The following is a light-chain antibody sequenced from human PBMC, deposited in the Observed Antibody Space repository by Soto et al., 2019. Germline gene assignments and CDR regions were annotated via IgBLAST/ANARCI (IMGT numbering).Light chain of an antibody. CDR3: QQYGSSGT. V-gene: IGKV3-20*01. J-gene: IGKJ1*01. CDR1: QSVGSN. Sequence: EIVMTQSPGTLSVSPGERATLSCRASQSVGSNLAWYQQKPGQAPRLLIYAASNRATGIPDRFSGSGSGTDFTLTISRLEPEDFAVYYCQQYGSSGTFGQGTKVDIK. CDR2: AAS.